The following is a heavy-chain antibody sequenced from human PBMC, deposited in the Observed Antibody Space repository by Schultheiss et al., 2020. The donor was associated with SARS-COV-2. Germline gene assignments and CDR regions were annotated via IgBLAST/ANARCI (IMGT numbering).Heavy chain of an antibody. CDR3: ARVKPPDCSSTSCYTGGYYYYGMDV. V-gene: IGHV3-48*03. Sequence: GGSLRLSCAASGFTFSSYEMNWVRQAPGKGLEWVSYISSSGSTIYYADSVKGRFTISRDNAKNSLYLQMNSLRAEDTAVYYCARVKPPDCSSTSCYTGGYYYYGMDVWGQGTTVTVSS. J-gene: IGHJ6*02. CDR1: GFTFSSYE. D-gene: IGHD2-2*02. CDR2: ISSSGSTI.